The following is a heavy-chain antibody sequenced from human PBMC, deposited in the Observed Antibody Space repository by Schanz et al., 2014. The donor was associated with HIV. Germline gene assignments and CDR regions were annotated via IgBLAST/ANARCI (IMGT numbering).Heavy chain of an antibody. CDR2: INPNSGAT. V-gene: IGHV1-2*02. J-gene: IGHJ4*02. Sequence: QVHLVQSGAEVKKPGASVKVSCKASGYTFTGYYMHWVRQAPGQGLEWMGWINPNSGATDSAQKFQGRVTMTRDTSISTAFMELSSLRSDDTAVYYCARSRYGDYPYYFDYWGQGTRVIVSS. CDR1: GYTFTGYY. CDR3: ARSRYGDYPYYFDY. D-gene: IGHD4-17*01.